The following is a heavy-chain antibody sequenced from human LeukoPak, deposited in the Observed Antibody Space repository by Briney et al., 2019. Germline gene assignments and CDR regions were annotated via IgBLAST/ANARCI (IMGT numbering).Heavy chain of an antibody. V-gene: IGHV1-2*02. CDR1: GYTFTGYY. CDR2: INPNSGGT. D-gene: IGHD3-10*01. J-gene: IGHJ4*02. Sequence: GASVKVSCKASGYTFTGYYMHWVRQAPGQGLEWMGWINPNSGGTNYAQKFQGRVTTTRDTSISTAYMELSRLRSDDTAVYYCARGEGGFTVRGVIAGDYWGQGTLVTVSS. CDR3: ARGEGGFTVRGVIAGDY.